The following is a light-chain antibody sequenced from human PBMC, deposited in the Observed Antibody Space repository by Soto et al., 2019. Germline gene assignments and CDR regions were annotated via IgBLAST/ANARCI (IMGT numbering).Light chain of an antibody. CDR3: QQYNHWPPLT. CDR1: QTVNNNY. V-gene: IGKV3-20*01. CDR2: GAS. Sequence: EIVLTQSPGTLSLSPGERATLSCRASQTVNNNYLAWYQQRPGQAPRLLISGASSRATGIPDRFSGSGSGTDFTLTISRLEPEDFAVYYCQQYNHWPPLTFGGGTKVEIK. J-gene: IGKJ4*01.